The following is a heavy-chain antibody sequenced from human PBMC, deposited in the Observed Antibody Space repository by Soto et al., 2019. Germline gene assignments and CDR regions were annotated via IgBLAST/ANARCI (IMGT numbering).Heavy chain of an antibody. CDR2: IYFSGST. J-gene: IGHJ6*02. CDR1: GASINSHY. CDR3: ARELSYGMDV. V-gene: IGHV4-59*11. Sequence: QVQLQESGPGLVKTSETLSLTCTVSGASINSHYWTWIRQPPGKGREWIGSIYFSGSTNYNPSLKGRVSISVDRAKSQFSLDLTSVTAADTAMYYCARELSYGMDVWGQGTTVIVSS.